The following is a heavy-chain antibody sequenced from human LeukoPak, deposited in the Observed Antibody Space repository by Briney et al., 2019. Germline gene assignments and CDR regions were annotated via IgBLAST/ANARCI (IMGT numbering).Heavy chain of an antibody. CDR2: MKGTGVT. CDR1: GLSFSSSA. V-gene: IGHV3-23*01. CDR3: ARASWVSTADAVR. J-gene: IGHJ4*02. Sequence: PGGSLTLSCAASGLSFSSSAMSWVRQAPARGLEWLSSMKGTGVTIYADSVRGRCTLFRDGSRNTVYLQLNNLRVEDTAVYYCARASWVSTADAVRWGQGTVVTVSS. D-gene: IGHD3-16*01.